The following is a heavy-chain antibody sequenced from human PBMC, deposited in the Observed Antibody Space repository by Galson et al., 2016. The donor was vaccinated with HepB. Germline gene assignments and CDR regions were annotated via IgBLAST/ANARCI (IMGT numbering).Heavy chain of an antibody. D-gene: IGHD6-19*01. CDR1: GGTLSRYA. CDR2: VSPIFGTS. J-gene: IGHJ5*02. Sequence: SVKVSCKASGGTLSRYAISWVRQAPGQGLEWLGGVSPIFGTSNYAQKFKGRVTITADESTSTAYMEVHSLRSDDTAIYYCARAPRGGWHNWFDPWGQGTLITVSS. CDR3: ARAPRGGWHNWFDP. V-gene: IGHV1-69*13.